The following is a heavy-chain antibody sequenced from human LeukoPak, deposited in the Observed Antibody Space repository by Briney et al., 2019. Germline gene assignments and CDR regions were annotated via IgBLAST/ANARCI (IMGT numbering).Heavy chain of an antibody. J-gene: IGHJ4*02. CDR2: IKSKGNGGTA. Sequence: GGSLRLSCTASGFIFSDAWMTWVRQAPGQGPEWVGRIKSKGNGGTADYASSVKGRFIISRDDSENTLFLQMNSLRTDDTAVYYCSKDLPLTRAWALKYWGQGALVTVSS. V-gene: IGHV3-15*03. CDR1: GFIFSDAW. CDR3: SKDLPLTRAWALKY. D-gene: IGHD2-2*01.